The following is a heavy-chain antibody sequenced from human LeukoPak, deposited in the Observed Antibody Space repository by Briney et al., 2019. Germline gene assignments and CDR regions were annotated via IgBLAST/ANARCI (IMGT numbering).Heavy chain of an antibody. CDR2: ISSSSSSI. V-gene: IGHV3-21*01. J-gene: IGHJ4*02. D-gene: IGHD6-19*01. CDR3: ARPRQDSGWHYDY. Sequence: PGGSLRLSCAASGFTFSRYSMSWVRQAPGKGLKWVSSISSSSSSIYQRDSVKGRFTISRDNAKNSLYLQMNSLRAEDTAVYYCARPRQDSGWHYDYWGQGTLVTVSS. CDR1: GFTFSRYS.